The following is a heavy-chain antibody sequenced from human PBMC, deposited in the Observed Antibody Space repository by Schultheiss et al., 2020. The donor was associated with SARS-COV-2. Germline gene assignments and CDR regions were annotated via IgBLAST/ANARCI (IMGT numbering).Heavy chain of an antibody. CDR1: GFTFKNNA. CDR2: ISGSANSA. Sequence: GESLKISCEGSGFTFKNNAMSWVRQAPGKGLEWVSAISGSANSAYYAESVKGRFTVSRDNSKNTLSLQMNSLRAEDTAVYYCARVETVATFFDYWGQGTPVTVSS. J-gene: IGHJ4*02. V-gene: IGHV3-23*01. D-gene: IGHD4-23*01. CDR3: ARVETVATFFDY.